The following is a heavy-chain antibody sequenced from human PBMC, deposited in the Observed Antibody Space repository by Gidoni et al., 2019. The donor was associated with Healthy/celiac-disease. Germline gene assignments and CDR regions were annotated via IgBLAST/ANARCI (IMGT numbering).Heavy chain of an antibody. CDR1: GFTFSSYG. V-gene: IGHV3-30*01. D-gene: IGHD3-10*01. J-gene: IGHJ6*02. CDR2: ISYDGSNK. CDR3: ARDNYGSGSYSGGMDV. Sequence: QVQLVESGGGVVQPGRSLRLSCAASGFTFSSYGMHWVRQAPGKGLEWVAVISYDGSNKYYADSVKGRFTISRDNSKNTLYLQMISLRAEDTAVYYCARDNYGSGSYSGGMDVWGQGTTVTVSS.